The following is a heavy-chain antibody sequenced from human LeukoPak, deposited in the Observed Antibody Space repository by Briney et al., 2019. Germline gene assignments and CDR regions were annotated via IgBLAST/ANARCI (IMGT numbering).Heavy chain of an antibody. D-gene: IGHD6-19*01. J-gene: IGHJ6*02. V-gene: IGHV4-59*01. CDR1: GGSISSYY. CDR2: IYCSGST. Sequence: SETLSLTCTVSGGSISSYYWSWIRQPPGKGLEWIGYIYCSGSTNYNPSLKSRVTISVDTSKNQFSLKLSSVTAADTAVYYCARAGQWLVPGAGYYYYGMDVWGQGTTVTVSS. CDR3: ARAGQWLVPGAGYYYYGMDV.